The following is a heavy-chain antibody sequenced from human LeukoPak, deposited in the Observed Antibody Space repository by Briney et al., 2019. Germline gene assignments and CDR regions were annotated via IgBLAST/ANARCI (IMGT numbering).Heavy chain of an antibody. J-gene: IGHJ4*02. CDR3: ARGSSSSRGTDFDY. D-gene: IGHD6-13*01. CDR2: IYYSGST. CDR1: GGSISSYY. V-gene: IGHV4-59*12. Sequence: PSETLSLTCTVSGGSISSYYWSWIRQPPGKGLEWIGYIYYSGSTNYNPSLKSRVTMSVDTSKNQFSLKLSSVTAADTAVYYCARGSSSSRGTDFDYWGQGTLVTVSS.